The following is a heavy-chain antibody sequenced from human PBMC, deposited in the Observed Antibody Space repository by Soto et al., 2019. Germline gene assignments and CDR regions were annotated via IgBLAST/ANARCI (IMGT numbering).Heavy chain of an antibody. J-gene: IGHJ4*02. CDR1: GSTFSSYA. CDR2: ISYDGSNK. CDR3: ARDNVCSSTSCPISGYFDY. V-gene: IGHV3-30-3*01. Sequence: PGGSLRLSCAASGSTFSSYAMHWVRQAPGKGLEWVAVISYDGSNKYYADSVKGRFTISRDNSKNTLYLQMNSLRAEDTAVYYCARDNVCSSTSCPISGYFDYWGQGTLVTVSS. D-gene: IGHD2-2*01.